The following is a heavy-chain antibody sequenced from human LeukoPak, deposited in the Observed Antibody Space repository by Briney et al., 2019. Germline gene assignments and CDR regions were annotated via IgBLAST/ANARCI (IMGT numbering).Heavy chain of an antibody. J-gene: IGHJ5*02. V-gene: IGHV4-59*08. CDR2: IYSSGGT. Sequence: SETLSLTRTVTGGSMSNYCWSWIRQSPGKGLECVGYIYSSGGTHYNPSLKSRVTISLDTSKNQFSLKASSVTAADTAVYYCARHDSSGYYYDHWGQGTLVTVSS. CDR3: ARHDSSGYYYDH. D-gene: IGHD3-22*01. CDR1: GGSMSNYC.